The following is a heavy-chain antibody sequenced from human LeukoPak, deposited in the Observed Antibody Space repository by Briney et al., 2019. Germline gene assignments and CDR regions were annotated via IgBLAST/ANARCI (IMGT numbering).Heavy chain of an antibody. CDR2: IYHSGST. CDR3: ARPIAAAAPFDAFDI. Sequence: PSETLSLTCTVSGGSISSYSYYWSWIRQPPGKGLEWIGYIYHSGSTYYNPSLKSRVTISVDRSKNQFSLKLSPVTAADTAVYYCARPIAAAAPFDAFDIWGQGTMVTVSS. D-gene: IGHD6-13*01. CDR1: GGSISSYSYY. V-gene: IGHV4-30-2*01. J-gene: IGHJ3*02.